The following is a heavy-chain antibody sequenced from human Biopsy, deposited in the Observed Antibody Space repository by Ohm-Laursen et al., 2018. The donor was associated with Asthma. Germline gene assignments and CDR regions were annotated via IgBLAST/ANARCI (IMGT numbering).Heavy chain of an antibody. D-gene: IGHD6-6*01. V-gene: IGHV1-18*04. J-gene: IGHJ4*02. CDR2: ISAYNGNT. CDR3: ARERIAARQRRYYFDY. Sequence: GSSVKVSCKASGYTFTSYGISWVRQAPGQGLEWMGWISAYNGNTNYAQKLQGRVTMTTDTSTSTAYMELSSLRSEDTAVYYCARERIAARQRRYYFDYWGQGTLVTVSS. CDR1: GYTFTSYG.